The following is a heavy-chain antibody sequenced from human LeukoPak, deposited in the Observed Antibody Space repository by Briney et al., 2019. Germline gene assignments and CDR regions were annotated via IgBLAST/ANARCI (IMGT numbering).Heavy chain of an antibody. J-gene: IGHJ4*02. CDR2: IKSKTDGGTI. V-gene: IGHV3-15*01. CDR1: GFTFSNAW. D-gene: IGHD4-17*01. CDR3: ATDLHDYGDYIRLN. Sequence: PGGSLRLSCAASGFTFSNAWMSWVRQAPGKGLEWVGRIKSKTDGGTIDYAASVKGRFTISRDDSKNTLYLQMNSLETEDTAVYYCATDLHDYGDYIRLNWGQGTLVTVSS.